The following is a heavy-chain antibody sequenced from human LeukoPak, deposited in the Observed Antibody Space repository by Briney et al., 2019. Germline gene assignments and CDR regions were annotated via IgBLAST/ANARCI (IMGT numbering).Heavy chain of an antibody. J-gene: IGHJ4*02. V-gene: IGHV3-74*01. CDR2: IKYDGSST. Sequence: GGSLRLSCAASGFTFSSYAMSWVRQVPGKGLEWVSRIKYDGSSTSYADSVKGRFTISRDNAKNTVYVNMHSLRDEDTAVYYCARGGRFAYFLDYWGQGNLVTVSS. CDR1: GFTFSSYA. D-gene: IGHD2-21*01. CDR3: ARGGRFAYFLDY.